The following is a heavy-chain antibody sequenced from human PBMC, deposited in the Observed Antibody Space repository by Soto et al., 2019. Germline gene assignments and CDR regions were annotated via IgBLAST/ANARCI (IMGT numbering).Heavy chain of an antibody. J-gene: IGHJ3*02. CDR1: GFTFSSYA. CDR2: ISGSGGST. V-gene: IGHV3-23*01. D-gene: IGHD3-22*01. Sequence: GGSLRLSCAASGFTFSSYAMSWVRQAPGKGLEWVSAISGSGGSTYYADSVKGRFTISRDNSKNTLYLQMNSLRAEDTAVYYCAKTYYYDSSGYPNLSDPFAIWGQGTMVTVSS. CDR3: AKTYYYDSSGYPNLSDPFAI.